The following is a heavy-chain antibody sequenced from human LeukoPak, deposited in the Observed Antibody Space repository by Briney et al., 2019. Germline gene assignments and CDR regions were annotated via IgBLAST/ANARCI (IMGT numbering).Heavy chain of an antibody. D-gene: IGHD5-18*01. CDR3: ARLPYSYGSFFDY. CDR2: IYYSGST. Sequence: SETLSLTCTVSGGSISSSSYYWGWIRQPPGKGLEWIGSIYYSGSTYYNPSLKSRVTISVDTSKNQFSLKLSSVTAADTAVYYCARLPYSYGSFFDYWGQGTLDTVSS. CDR1: GGSISSSSYY. J-gene: IGHJ4*02. V-gene: IGHV4-39*01.